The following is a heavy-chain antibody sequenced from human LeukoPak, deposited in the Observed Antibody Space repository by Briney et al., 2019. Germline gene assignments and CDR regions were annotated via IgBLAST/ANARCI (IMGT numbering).Heavy chain of an antibody. D-gene: IGHD2-2*02. CDR2: IYYSGST. CDR3: ARIIVVAPAAIEGFDY. Sequence: SQTLSLTCTVSGGSISSGDYYWSWIRQPPGKGLEWIGYIYYSGSTYYNPSLKSRVTISVDTSKNQFSLKLSSVTAADTAVYYCARIIVVAPAAIEGFDYWGQGTLVTVSS. J-gene: IGHJ4*02. CDR1: GGSISSGDYY. V-gene: IGHV4-30-4*08.